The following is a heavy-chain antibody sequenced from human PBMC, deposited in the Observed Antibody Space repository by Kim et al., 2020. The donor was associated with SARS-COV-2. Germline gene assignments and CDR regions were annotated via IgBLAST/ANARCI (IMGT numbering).Heavy chain of an antibody. CDR1: GFTFSDHF. CDR3: AGDLRVGEISYFNY. CDR2: TRNKANGYTT. D-gene: IGHD3-16*01. Sequence: GGSLRLSCTTSGFTFSDHFMDWVRQAPGKGLEWVGRTRNKANGYTTEYAASVRGRFTISRDDSKDSLYLQMNSLKTEDTAVYYCAGDLRVGEISYFNYWGRGDLVTVSS. J-gene: IGHJ4*02. V-gene: IGHV3-72*01.